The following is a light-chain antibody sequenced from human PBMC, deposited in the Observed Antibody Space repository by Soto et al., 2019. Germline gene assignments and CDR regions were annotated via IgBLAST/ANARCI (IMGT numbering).Light chain of an antibody. CDR2: DAS. J-gene: IGKJ2*01. CDR3: QQRSSWPVT. CDR1: QSVSSD. V-gene: IGKV3-11*01. Sequence: EIVLTQSPATLSLSPGESATLSCRASQSVSSDLAWYQQRPGQAPRLLIYDASNRATGIPARFSGSGSGTDFTLTISRLEPEDFAVYYCQQRSSWPVTFGQGTKLEIK.